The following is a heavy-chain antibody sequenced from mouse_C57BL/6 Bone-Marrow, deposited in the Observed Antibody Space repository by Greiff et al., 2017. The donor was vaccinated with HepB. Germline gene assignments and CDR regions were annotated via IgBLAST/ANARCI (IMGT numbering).Heavy chain of an antibody. Sequence: EVQLQQSGPELVKPGASVKISCKASGYSFTNYNMNWVKQSNGKSLEWIGVINPNYGTTSYNQKFKGKATLTVDQSSSTDYMQLNSLTSEDSAVYYCARSYYCGSKAWFAYWGQGTLVTVSA. J-gene: IGHJ3*01. CDR3: ARSYYCGSKAWFAY. D-gene: IGHD1-1*01. V-gene: IGHV1-39*01. CDR1: GYSFTNYN. CDR2: INPNYGTT.